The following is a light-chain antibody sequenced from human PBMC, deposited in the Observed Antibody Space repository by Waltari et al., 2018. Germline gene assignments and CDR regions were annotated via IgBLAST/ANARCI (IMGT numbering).Light chain of an antibody. CDR3: YHYVRLPAT. Sequence: EFVLTQSPCRLSSSPGERVTPSCRASQSVSRALSGYQQKPGQAPRILIFGASNRATCIPEGFSGSGAETDFSLTISRLEPEDFAVYYCYHYVRLPATFGRGTKVEIK. V-gene: IGKV3-20*01. CDR2: GAS. CDR1: QSVSRA. J-gene: IGKJ1*01.